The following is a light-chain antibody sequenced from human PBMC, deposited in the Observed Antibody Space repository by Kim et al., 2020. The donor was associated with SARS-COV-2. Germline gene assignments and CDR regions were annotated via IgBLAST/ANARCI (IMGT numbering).Light chain of an antibody. CDR2: YDS. J-gene: IGLJ2*01. CDR1: SIGSKS. CDR3: QVWDSSDDHRVV. Sequence: SYELTQPPSVSVAPGKTARITCGGTSIGSKSVHWYQQKPGQAPVLVISYDSVRPSGIPERFSGSISGNTATVTISRVEAGDEADYYCQVWDSSDDHRVVFGGGTQLTVL. V-gene: IGLV3-21*04.